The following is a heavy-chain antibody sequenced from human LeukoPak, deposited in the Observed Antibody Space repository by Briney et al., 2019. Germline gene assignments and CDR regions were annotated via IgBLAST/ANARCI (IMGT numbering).Heavy chain of an antibody. CDR2: IYYSGST. D-gene: IGHD3-10*01. J-gene: IGHJ5*02. CDR1: GGSISSGGYS. V-gene: IGHV4-30-4*07. CDR3: ARYYGSGSYGRPVWFDP. Sequence: PSQTLSLTCAVSGGSISSGGYSWSWIRQPPGKGLEWIGYIYYSGSTYYNPSLKSRVTISVDTSKNQFSLKLSSVTAADTAVYYCARYYGSGSYGRPVWFDPWGQGTLVTVSS.